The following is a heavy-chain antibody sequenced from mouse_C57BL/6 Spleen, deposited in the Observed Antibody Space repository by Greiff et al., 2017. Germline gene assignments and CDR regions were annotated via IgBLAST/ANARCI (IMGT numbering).Heavy chain of an antibody. J-gene: IGHJ3*01. V-gene: IGHV1-85*01. CDR1: GYTFTSYD. CDR3: SRTPSYDDYGSWFAD. Sequence: VQLQQSGPELAKPGASVKLSCKASGYTFTSYDINWVKQRPGQGLEWIGWIYPRDGSTTYNEKFKGKATVTVDTSSSTAYMVLLSLTSEDSAVYVCSRTPSYDDYGSWFADWGQGTLVTVSA. CDR2: IYPRDGST. D-gene: IGHD2-13*01.